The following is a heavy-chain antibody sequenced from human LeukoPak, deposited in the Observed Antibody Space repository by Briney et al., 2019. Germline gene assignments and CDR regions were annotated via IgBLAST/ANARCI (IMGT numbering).Heavy chain of an antibody. V-gene: IGHV3-66*01. CDR3: ARVGDFWSGYRSSYYYYMDV. J-gene: IGHJ6*03. CDR2: IYSGGST. CDR1: GFTVSSNY. Sequence: GGSLRLSCAASGFTVSSNYMSWVRQAPGKGLEWVSVIYSGGSTYYADSVKGRFTISRDNSKNTLYLQMNSLRAEDTAVYYCARVGDFWSGYRSSYYYYMDVWGKGTTVTVSS. D-gene: IGHD3-3*01.